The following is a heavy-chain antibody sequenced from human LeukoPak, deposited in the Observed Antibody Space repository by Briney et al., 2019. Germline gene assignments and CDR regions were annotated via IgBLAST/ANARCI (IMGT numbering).Heavy chain of an antibody. V-gene: IGHV4-4*07. CDR1: GGSISSYY. CDR2: ISTSGST. CDR3: ARQAAAAGKDAFDI. D-gene: IGHD6-13*01. J-gene: IGHJ3*02. Sequence: SETLSLTCTVSGGSISSYYWSWIRQPAGKGLESIGHISTSGSTNYNPSLKSRVTMSVDTSKNQFSLKLSSVTAADTAVYYCARQAAAAGKDAFDIWGQGTMVTVSS.